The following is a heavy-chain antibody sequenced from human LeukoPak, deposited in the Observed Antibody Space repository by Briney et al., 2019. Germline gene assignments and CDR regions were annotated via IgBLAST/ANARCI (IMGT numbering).Heavy chain of an antibody. CDR1: GYTFTSYA. CDR3: ARKLNDRYYYGSGSYGYYFDY. D-gene: IGHD3-10*01. Sequence: ASVKVSCKASGYTFTSYAMHWVRQAPGQRLEWMGWINAGNGNTKYSQKFQGRVTITRDTSASTAYMELSSLRSEDTAVYYCARKLNDRYYYGSGSYGYYFDYWGQGTLVTVSS. CDR2: INAGNGNT. J-gene: IGHJ4*02. V-gene: IGHV1-3*01.